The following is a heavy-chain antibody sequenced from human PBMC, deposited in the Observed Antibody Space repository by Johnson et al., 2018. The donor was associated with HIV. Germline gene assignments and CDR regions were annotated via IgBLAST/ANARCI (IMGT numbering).Heavy chain of an antibody. D-gene: IGHD3-9*01. J-gene: IGHJ3*02. V-gene: IGHV3-30*04. Sequence: VQLVESGGGVVQPGRSLRLSCAASGFTFSSYAMHWVRQAPGKGLEWVAVISYDGSNKYYADSVKGRFTISRDNSKNTLYLQMNSLRAEDTDVYYCAKDTIAGVKGDSLIWGQGTMVTVSS. CDR1: GFTFSSYA. CDR2: ISYDGSNK. CDR3: AKDTIAGVKGDSLI.